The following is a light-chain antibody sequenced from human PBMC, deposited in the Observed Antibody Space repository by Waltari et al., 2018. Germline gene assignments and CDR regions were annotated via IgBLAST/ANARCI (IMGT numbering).Light chain of an antibody. J-gene: IGKJ1*01. CDR1: QSISTW. CDR2: KAS. CDR3: QQYNSYPA. Sequence: QMTKSPSTLSTSVGDRVTITCRASQSISTWLAWYQQKPGKAPKLLLYKASSLKSGVPSRFSGSGSWTEFTLTISSLQPDDFATYYCQQYNSYPAFGQGTKVEIK. V-gene: IGKV1-5*03.